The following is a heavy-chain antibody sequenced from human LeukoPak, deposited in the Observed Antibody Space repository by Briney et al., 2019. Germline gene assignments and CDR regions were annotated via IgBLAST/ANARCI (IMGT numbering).Heavy chain of an antibody. V-gene: IGHV3-21*01. CDR2: ITSSSSYI. CDR3: ARISSSWHYFDY. Sequence: PGGSLRLSCAASGFTFSTYSMNWVRQAPGKGLEWVSSITSSSSYIYYTDSAKGRFTISRDNAKNSLYLQMNSLRAEDTAVYYCARISSSWHYFDYWGQGTLVTVSS. CDR1: GFTFSTYS. D-gene: IGHD6-13*01. J-gene: IGHJ4*02.